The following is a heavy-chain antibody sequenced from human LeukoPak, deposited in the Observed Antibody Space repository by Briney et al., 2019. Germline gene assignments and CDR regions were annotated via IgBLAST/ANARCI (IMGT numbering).Heavy chain of an antibody. CDR1: GGTFSSYA. V-gene: IGHV1-69*04. CDR2: IIPILGIA. CDR3: ATGPLSYDFWSGDYYYYYYMDV. Sequence: SVKVSCTASGGTFSSYAISWVRRAPGQGLEWMGRIIPILGIANYAQKFQGRVTITADKSTSTAYMELSSLRSEDTAVYSCATGPLSYDFWSGDYYYYYYMDVWGKGTTVTVSS. D-gene: IGHD3-3*01. J-gene: IGHJ6*03.